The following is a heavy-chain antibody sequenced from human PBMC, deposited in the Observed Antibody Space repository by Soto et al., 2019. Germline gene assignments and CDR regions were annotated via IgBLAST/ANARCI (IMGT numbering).Heavy chain of an antibody. J-gene: IGHJ4*02. CDR2: IYYSGST. V-gene: IGHV4-31*03. CDR1: GCSISSGGYY. CDR3: ARTTPHTYYYDSNPLDY. D-gene: IGHD3-22*01. Sequence: TLSLTCSFSGCSISSGGYYWSWIRQHPGKGLEWIGYIYYSGSTYYNPPLKSRVTISVDTSKNQFSLKLSSVTAADTAVYYCARTTPHTYYYDSNPLDYWDQGTLVTVSS.